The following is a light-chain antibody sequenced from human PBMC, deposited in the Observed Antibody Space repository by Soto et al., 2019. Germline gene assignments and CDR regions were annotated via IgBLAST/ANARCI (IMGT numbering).Light chain of an antibody. Sequence: DIQMTQSPSILSASVGDRVPITCRASESISNWLAWYQQKLGKAPKLLIYKASNLQSGVPSRFSGTGSGTEFTLTISGLQPDDFATYYCQQYNSHSKTFGQGTKVDI. J-gene: IGKJ1*01. V-gene: IGKV1-5*03. CDR3: QQYNSHSKT. CDR2: KAS. CDR1: ESISNW.